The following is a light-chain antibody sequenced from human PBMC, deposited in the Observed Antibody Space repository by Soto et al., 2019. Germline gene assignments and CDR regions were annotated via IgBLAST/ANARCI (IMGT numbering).Light chain of an antibody. CDR3: QQYNNWPPT. Sequence: EVVLSQSPGTLSLSRGERATLSCRASQSVYNNLAWYQQKPGQAPRLLIYGASTRATGIPARFSGSGSGTEFTLTISSLQSEDFAVYYCQQYNNWPPTFGQGTKVDIK. CDR2: GAS. CDR1: QSVYNN. J-gene: IGKJ1*01. V-gene: IGKV3-15*01.